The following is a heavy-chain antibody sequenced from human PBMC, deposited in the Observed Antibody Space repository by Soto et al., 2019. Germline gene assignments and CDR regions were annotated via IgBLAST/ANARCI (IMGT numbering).Heavy chain of an antibody. CDR1: GGSFSGYY. D-gene: IGHD4-17*01. CDR2: INHSGST. V-gene: IGHV4-34*01. J-gene: IGHJ5*02. Sequence: SETLSLTCAVYGGSFSGYYWSWIRQPPGKGLEWIGEINHSGSTNYNPSLKSRVTISVDTSKNQFSLKLSSVTAADTAVYYCARARPFYGDYVGDWFDPWGQGTLVTVSS. CDR3: ARARPFYGDYVGDWFDP.